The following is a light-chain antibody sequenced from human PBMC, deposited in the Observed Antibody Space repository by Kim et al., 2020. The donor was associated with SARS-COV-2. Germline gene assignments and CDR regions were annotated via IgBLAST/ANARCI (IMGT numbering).Light chain of an antibody. J-gene: IGLJ2*01. Sequence: GQSYTISCTGTSSVVGGYNYVSWYQQHPGKAPKLMIYEVSKRPSGVPDRFAGSKSGNTASLTVSGLQAEDEADYYCSSYAGSNNLVFGGGTKVTVL. CDR2: EVS. V-gene: IGLV2-8*01. CDR3: SSYAGSNNLV. CDR1: SSVVGGYNY.